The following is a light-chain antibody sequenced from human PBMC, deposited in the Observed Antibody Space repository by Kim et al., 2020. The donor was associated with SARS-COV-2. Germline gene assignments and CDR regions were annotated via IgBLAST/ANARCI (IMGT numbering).Light chain of an antibody. V-gene: IGKV1-5*03. CDR3: QQYSTYGYT. CDR1: QSISTW. Sequence: CASVGDRVTITCRASQSISTWLAWYQDKPGKAPKLLMHKASNLESGVPSRFSGSGSGTEFTLTISSLQPDDFATYYCQQYSTYGYTFGQGTKLEI. J-gene: IGKJ2*01. CDR2: KAS.